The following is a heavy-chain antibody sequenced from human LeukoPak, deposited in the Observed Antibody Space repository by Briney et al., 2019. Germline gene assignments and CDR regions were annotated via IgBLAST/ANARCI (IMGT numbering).Heavy chain of an antibody. D-gene: IGHD6-19*01. CDR3: ARDRAGYFDY. Sequence: PGRSLRLPCAASGFTFSSYGMHWVRQAPGKGLEWVAVIWYDGSNKYYADSVKGRFTISRDNSKNTLYLQMNSLRAEDTAVYYCARDRAGYFDYWGQGTLVTVSS. CDR2: IWYDGSNK. V-gene: IGHV3-33*01. CDR1: GFTFSSYG. J-gene: IGHJ4*02.